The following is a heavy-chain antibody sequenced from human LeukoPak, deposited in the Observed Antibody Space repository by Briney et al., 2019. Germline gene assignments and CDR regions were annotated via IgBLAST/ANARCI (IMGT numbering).Heavy chain of an antibody. Sequence: PGGSLRLSCAASGFTFSSYAMSWVRQAPGKGVEGVSGISGSGGSTYYADSVKGRLTISRDNSKNTLYLQMDSLRAEDTAVYYCAKVGIRISLIVVVFTTADDWYFDLWGRGTLVSVSS. J-gene: IGHJ2*01. D-gene: IGHD3-22*01. CDR2: ISGSGGST. CDR3: AKVGIRISLIVVVFTTADDWYFDL. CDR1: GFTFSSYA. V-gene: IGHV3-23*01.